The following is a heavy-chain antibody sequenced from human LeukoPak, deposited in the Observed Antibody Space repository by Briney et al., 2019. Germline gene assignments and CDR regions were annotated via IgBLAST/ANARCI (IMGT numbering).Heavy chain of an antibody. J-gene: IGHJ4*02. Sequence: SETQPLTCTVSGGSISPYYWSWIRQPPGKGLEWIGHVYYSGTSNYNPSLDSRVTISVDSSKNQFSLKLSSVTAADTAVYYCVRDMSPYYYGSVTTHWGQGTLVTVSS. CDR3: VRDMSPYYYGSVTTH. CDR2: VYYSGTS. V-gene: IGHV4-59*01. D-gene: IGHD3-10*01. CDR1: GGSISPYY.